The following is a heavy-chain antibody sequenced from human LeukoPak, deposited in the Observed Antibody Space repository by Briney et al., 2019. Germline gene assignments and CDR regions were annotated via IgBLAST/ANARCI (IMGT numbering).Heavy chain of an antibody. V-gene: IGHV3-23*01. CDR2: IGASGSSR. CDR1: GFTFSSHA. Sequence: GGSLRLSCAASGFTFSSHAMIWVRQAPGKGLEYVSGIGASGSSRYYSDSVKGRFTISRDNAKNSLYLQMNSLRAEDTAVYYCARVPGIAAAGTLYSPLDYWGQGTLVTVSS. J-gene: IGHJ4*02. CDR3: ARVPGIAAAGTLYSPLDY. D-gene: IGHD6-13*01.